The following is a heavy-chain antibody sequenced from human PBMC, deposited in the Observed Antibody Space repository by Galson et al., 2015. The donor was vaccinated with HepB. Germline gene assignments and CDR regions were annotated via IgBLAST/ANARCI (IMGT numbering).Heavy chain of an antibody. CDR1: GFSLTDYY. J-gene: IGHJ5*02. V-gene: IGHV3-11*06. CDR3: ARDRVVWFDP. CDR2: ISSSGDYT. Sequence: SLRLSCAASGFSLTDYYMTWIRQAPGKGLEWVSYISSSGDYTNYADSVKGRFTISRDNAKNSLYLQMNSLRAEDTAIYYCARDRVVWFDPWGQGTLVTVSS.